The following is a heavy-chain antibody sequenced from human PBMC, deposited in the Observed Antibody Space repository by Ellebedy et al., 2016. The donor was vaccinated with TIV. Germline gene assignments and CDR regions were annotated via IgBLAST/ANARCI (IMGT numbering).Heavy chain of an antibody. J-gene: IGHJ4*02. D-gene: IGHD2-2*01. V-gene: IGHV3-23*01. CDR2: ISGSGGST. Sequence: GGSLRLXXAASGFTFSSYAMSWVRQAPGKGLEWVSAISGSGGSTYYADSVKGRFTISRDNSKNTLYLQMNSLRAEDTAVYYCAKDLGEGCSSTSCPRGYSYGSTGYFDYWGQGTLVTVSS. CDR3: AKDLGEGCSSTSCPRGYSYGSTGYFDY. CDR1: GFTFSSYA.